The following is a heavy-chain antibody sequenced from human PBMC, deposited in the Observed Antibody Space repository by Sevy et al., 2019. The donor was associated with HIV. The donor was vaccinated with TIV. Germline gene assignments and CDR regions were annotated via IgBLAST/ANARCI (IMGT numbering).Heavy chain of an antibody. Sequence: GGSLRLSCAASGFRFSTHAMHWVRQAPGKGLDWVALISYDGSAKYYADSVKGRFTVSRDDSKNTLYLQMKSLRPEDSAVYYCAREGGHTSVCTPGNYWGQGTQVTVSS. J-gene: IGHJ4*02. CDR1: GFRFSTHA. D-gene: IGHD6-19*01. V-gene: IGHV3-30-3*01. CDR3: AREGGHTSVCTPGNY. CDR2: ISYDGSAK.